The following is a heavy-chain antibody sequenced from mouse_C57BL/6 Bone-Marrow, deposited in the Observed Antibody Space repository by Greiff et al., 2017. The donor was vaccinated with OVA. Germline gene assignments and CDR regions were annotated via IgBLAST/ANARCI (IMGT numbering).Heavy chain of an antibody. CDR3: ARHRSFMDY. CDR2: ISNGGGST. CDR1: GFTFSDYY. Sequence: EVHLVESGGGLVQPGGSLKLSCAASGFTFSDYYMYWVRQTPEKRLEWVAYISNGGGSTYYPDTVKGRFTISRDNAKNTLYLQMSRLKSEDTAMYYCARHRSFMDYWGQGTSVTVSS. J-gene: IGHJ4*01. V-gene: IGHV5-12*01.